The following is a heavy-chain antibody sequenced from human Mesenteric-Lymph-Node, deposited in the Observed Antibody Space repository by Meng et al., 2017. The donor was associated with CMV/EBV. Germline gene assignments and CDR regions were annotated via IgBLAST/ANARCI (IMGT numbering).Heavy chain of an antibody. CDR2: MNPNSNNT. Sequence: ASVKVSCKTSGYTFSSYEINWVRQATGQGLEWMGWMNPNSNNTGYAQKLQGRVTVTWNTPISTAYMELSSLTSDDTAVYYCARGGTDSSGWSMAFDYWGQGTLVTVSS. V-gene: IGHV1-8*01. CDR3: ARGGTDSSGWSMAFDY. J-gene: IGHJ4*02. CDR1: GYTFSSYE. D-gene: IGHD6-19*01.